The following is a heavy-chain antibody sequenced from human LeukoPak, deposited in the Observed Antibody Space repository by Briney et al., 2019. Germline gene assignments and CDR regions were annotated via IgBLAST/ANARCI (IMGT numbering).Heavy chain of an antibody. CDR1: GGSFSGYY. V-gene: IGHV4-34*01. CDR3: ARHRRYSSSWFPLDFDY. Sequence: SETLSLTCAVYGGSFSGYYWSWIRQPPGKGLEWIGEINHSGSTNYNPSLKSRVTMPVDTSKNQFSLKLSSVTAADTAVYYCARHRRYSSSWFPLDFDYWGQGTLVTVSS. J-gene: IGHJ4*02. CDR2: INHSGST. D-gene: IGHD6-13*01.